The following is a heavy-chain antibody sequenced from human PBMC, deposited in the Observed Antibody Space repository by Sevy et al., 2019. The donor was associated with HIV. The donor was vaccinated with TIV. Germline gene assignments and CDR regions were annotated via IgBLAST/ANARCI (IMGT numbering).Heavy chain of an antibody. V-gene: IGHV1-69*13. CDR3: AREGYDYVWGSYRRNPLFDY. CDR1: GGTFSSYA. Sequence: ASVKVSCKASGGTFSSYAISWVRQAPGQGLEWMGGIIPIFGTANYAQKFQGRVTITAEECTSTAYMELSSLRSEDTAVYYCAREGYDYVWGSYRRNPLFDYWGQGTLVTVSS. D-gene: IGHD3-16*02. CDR2: IIPIFGTA. J-gene: IGHJ4*02.